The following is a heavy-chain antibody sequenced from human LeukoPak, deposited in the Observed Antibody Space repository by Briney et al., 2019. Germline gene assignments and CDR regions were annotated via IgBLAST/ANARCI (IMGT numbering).Heavy chain of an antibody. CDR3: AREYVWGSYRSPYYYYYGMDV. D-gene: IGHD3-16*02. Sequence: ASVKVSCKASGYTFTSYGISWVRQAPGQGLEWMGWISAYNGNTNYAQKLQGRVTMTTDTSTSTAYMELRSLRSDDTAVYYCAREYVWGSYRSPYYYYYGMDVWGQGTTVTVSS. J-gene: IGHJ6*02. CDR1: GYTFTSYG. CDR2: ISAYNGNT. V-gene: IGHV1-18*01.